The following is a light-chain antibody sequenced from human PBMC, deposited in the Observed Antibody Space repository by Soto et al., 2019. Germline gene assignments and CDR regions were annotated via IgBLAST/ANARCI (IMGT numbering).Light chain of an antibody. Sequence: EIVLTQSPGTLSLSPGERATLSCRASQTVSSNYLAWYQQKPGQAPSLLIYGASTRATGISDRFSGSGSGTDFTLTISRLEPADFAVFYCHHYGTSHTFGQGTRLE. CDR3: HHYGTSHT. V-gene: IGKV3-20*01. J-gene: IGKJ2*01. CDR1: QTVSSNY. CDR2: GAS.